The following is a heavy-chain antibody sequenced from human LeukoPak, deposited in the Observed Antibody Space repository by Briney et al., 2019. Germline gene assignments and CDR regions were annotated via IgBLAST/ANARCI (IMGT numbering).Heavy chain of an antibody. CDR2: ISSSSSYI. V-gene: IGHV3-21*01. J-gene: IGHJ4*02. Sequence: GGSLRLSCAASGFTFSSYSMNWVRQAPGKGLEWVSSISSSSSYIYYADSVKGRFTIPRDNAKNSLYLQMNSLRAEDTAVYYCARAAVAGKNDFDYWGQGTLVTVSS. CDR1: GFTFSSYS. CDR3: ARAAVAGKNDFDY. D-gene: IGHD6-19*01.